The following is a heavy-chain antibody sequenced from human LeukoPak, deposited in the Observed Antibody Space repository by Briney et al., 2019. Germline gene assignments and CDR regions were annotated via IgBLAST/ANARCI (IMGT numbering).Heavy chain of an antibody. J-gene: IGHJ4*02. V-gene: IGHV3-21*01. D-gene: IGHD3-10*01. CDR3: ARDKGGMVPFDY. Sequence: GGSLRLSCAASGFTFSSYSMNWVRQAPGKGLEWVSSISGSSGYIYYSDSVKGRFTISRDNAKNSLYLQMNSLRAEDTAVYYCARDKGGMVPFDYWGQGTLVTVSS. CDR1: GFTFSSYS. CDR2: ISGSSGYI.